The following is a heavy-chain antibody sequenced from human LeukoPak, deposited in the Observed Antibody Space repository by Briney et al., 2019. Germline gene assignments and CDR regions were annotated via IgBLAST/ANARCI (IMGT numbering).Heavy chain of an antibody. D-gene: IGHD2-15*01. V-gene: IGHV3-30*02. CDR3: ARLPLAASRGYYMDV. Sequence: GGSLRLSCAASGFTFSSYGMHWVRQAPGKGLEWVAFIRYDGSNQYYADSVKGRFTISRDNSKNTLYLQMNSLRAEDTAVYYCARLPLAASRGYYMDVWGKGTTVTVSS. CDR2: IRYDGSNQ. J-gene: IGHJ6*03. CDR1: GFTFSSYG.